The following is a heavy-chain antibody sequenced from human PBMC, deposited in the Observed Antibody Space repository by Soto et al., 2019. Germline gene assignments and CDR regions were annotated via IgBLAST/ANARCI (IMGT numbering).Heavy chain of an antibody. CDR1: GFTFSSYG. D-gene: IGHD2-2*01. CDR2: ISYDGSNK. CDR3: AKDLRGGFVVVPAAMSLSN. Sequence: PGGPLRLSCAASGFTFSSYGMHRVRQAPGKGLEWVAVISYDGSNKYYADSVKGRFTISRDNSKNTLYLQMNSLRAEDTAVYYCAKDLRGGFVVVPAAMSLSNWGQGTLVTVSS. V-gene: IGHV3-30*18. J-gene: IGHJ4*02.